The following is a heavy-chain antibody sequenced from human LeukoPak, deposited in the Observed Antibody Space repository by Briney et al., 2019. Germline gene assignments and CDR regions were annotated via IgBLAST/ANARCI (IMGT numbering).Heavy chain of an antibody. Sequence: GGSLRLSCAASGFSFSSYAMSWVRQAPGKGLEWVSSVSESGDGTYYADSVMGRFIISRDNSRKTFHLQMDSLRADDTAIYYCARGKVNHLGALDFWGQGTLVTVSS. D-gene: IGHD1-26*01. J-gene: IGHJ4*02. V-gene: IGHV3-23*01. CDR3: ARGKVNHLGALDF. CDR2: VSESGDGT. CDR1: GFSFSSYA.